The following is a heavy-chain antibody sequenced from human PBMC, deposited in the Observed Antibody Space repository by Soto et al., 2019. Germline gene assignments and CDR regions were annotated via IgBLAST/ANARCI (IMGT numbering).Heavy chain of an antibody. V-gene: IGHV1-18*01. CDR2: ISAYNGNT. CDR1: GYTFTSYG. CDR3: ERDLRFLEWPNDAFDI. Sequence: QVQLVQSGAEVKKPGASVKVSCKASGYTFTSYGISWVRQAPGQGLEWMGWISAYNGNTNYAQKLQGRVTMTTDTSTSTAYMELRSLRSDDTAVYYCERDLRFLEWPNDAFDIWGQGTMVTVSS. J-gene: IGHJ3*02. D-gene: IGHD3-3*01.